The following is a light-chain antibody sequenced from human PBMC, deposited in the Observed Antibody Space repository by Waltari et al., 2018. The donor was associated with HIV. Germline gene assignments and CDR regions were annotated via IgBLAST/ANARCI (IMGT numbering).Light chain of an antibody. V-gene: IGLV3-10*01. CDR1: ALPRKY. CDR2: EDS. CDR3: QSYDSSLSAV. Sequence: SYELTQPPSVSVSPGQTARITCSGDALPRKYAFWYQQKSGQAPVLVIYEDSDRPSGVPDRFSGSKSGTSASLAITGLQAEDEADYYCQSYDSSLSAVFGGGTKLTVL. J-gene: IGLJ2*01.